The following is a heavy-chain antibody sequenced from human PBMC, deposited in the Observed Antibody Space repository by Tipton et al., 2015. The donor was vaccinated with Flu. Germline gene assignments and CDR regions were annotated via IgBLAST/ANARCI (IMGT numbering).Heavy chain of an antibody. J-gene: IGHJ5*02. CDR1: GFIISNYY. CDR2: IYTGGST. Sequence: SLRLSCAASGFIISNYYMSWVRQAPGKGLECVSVIYTGGSTSYTDSVKGRFTISRDNSKNTLYLQMSSLRVEDTAVYYCARGLMGWDATTDTWGQGTLVTVAS. CDR3: ARGLMGWDATTDT. V-gene: IGHV3-53*01. D-gene: IGHD1-1*01.